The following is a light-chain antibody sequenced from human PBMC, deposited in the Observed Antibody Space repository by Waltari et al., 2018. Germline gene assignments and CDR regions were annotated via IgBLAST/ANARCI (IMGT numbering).Light chain of an antibody. CDR3: CSYAGSTTLYV. Sequence: QSALTQPASVSGSPGQSITISCTGTSSDVGSYNFVSWYQQHPGKAPKLMIYEGSKRPSGVSNRFSGSKSGNTASLTISGLQAEDEADYYCCSYAGSTTLYVFGTETKVTVL. CDR1: SSDVGSYNF. CDR2: EGS. V-gene: IGLV2-23*01. J-gene: IGLJ1*01.